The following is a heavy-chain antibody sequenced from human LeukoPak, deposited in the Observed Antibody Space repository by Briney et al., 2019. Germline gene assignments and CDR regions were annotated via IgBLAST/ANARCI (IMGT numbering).Heavy chain of an antibody. CDR2: INPSGGST. D-gene: IGHD6-19*01. CDR3: AREWDSSGWYDY. Sequence: ASVKVSCKASGYTFTSYYMHWVRQAPGQGLEWMGIINPSGGSTSYAQKFQGRVTMTRDTSASTAYMELSSLRSEDMAVYYCAREWDSSGWYDYWGQGTLVTVSS. CDR1: GYTFTSYY. J-gene: IGHJ4*02. V-gene: IGHV1-46*01.